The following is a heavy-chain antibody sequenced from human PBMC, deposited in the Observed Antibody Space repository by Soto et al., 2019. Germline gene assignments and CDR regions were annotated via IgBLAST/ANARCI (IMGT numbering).Heavy chain of an antibody. V-gene: IGHV4-34*01. CDR1: GGSFSDYY. D-gene: IGHD3-10*01. CDR2: INHSGST. Sequence: SETLSLTCAVYGGSFSDYYWSWIRQPPGKGLEWIGEINHSGSTNYNPSLKSRVTISVDTSKNQFSLKLSSVTAADTAVYYCAREGRYYASGRFWWFDPWGQGTLVTVSS. J-gene: IGHJ5*02. CDR3: AREGRYYASGRFWWFDP.